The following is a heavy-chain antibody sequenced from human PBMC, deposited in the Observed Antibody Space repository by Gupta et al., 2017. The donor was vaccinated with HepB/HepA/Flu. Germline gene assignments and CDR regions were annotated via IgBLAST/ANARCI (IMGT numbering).Heavy chain of an antibody. J-gene: IGHJ3*02. D-gene: IGHD2-15*01. V-gene: IGHV3-21*01. Sequence: QLVESGGGLVKPGGSLRLSCAASGFPLSAYTMNWVRQAPGKGLEWVSAISSGSAYIDYSDSVKGRFTVSRDNAKYLVYLQMNSLRVEDTAVYYCTRDPEYCGSGACYSDAFDIWGQGTNLSVS. CDR1: GFPLSAYT. CDR3: TRDPEYCGSGACYSDAFDI. CDR2: ISSGSAYI.